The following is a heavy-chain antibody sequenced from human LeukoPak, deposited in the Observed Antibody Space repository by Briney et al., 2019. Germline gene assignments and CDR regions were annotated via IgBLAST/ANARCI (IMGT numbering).Heavy chain of an antibody. CDR1: GYTFTRHW. D-gene: IGHD3/OR15-3a*01. V-gene: IGHV5-51*01. CDR2: IYPGDSDT. CDR3: ARTVATTLWAFDF. Sequence: GESLKISCRGLGYTFTRHWIGWVRQMPGEGLEWVGIIYPGDSDTRYNSSFQGQVTISADKSSNTAYLQWRSLKASDTAIHYCARTVATTLWAFDFWGQGTLVTVSS. J-gene: IGHJ4*02.